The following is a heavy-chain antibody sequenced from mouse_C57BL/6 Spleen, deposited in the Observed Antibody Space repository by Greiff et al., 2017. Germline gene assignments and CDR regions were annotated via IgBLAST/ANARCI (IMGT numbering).Heavy chain of an antibody. J-gene: IGHJ4*01. CDR3: ARDTGLYAMDY. CDR2: INYDGSST. V-gene: IGHV5-16*01. Sequence: EVMLVESEGGLVQPGSSMKLSCTASGFTFSDYYMAWVRQVPEKGLEWVANINYDGSSTYYLDSLKSRFIISRDNAKNILYLQMSSLKSEDTATYYCARDTGLYAMDYWGQGTSVTVSS. D-gene: IGHD4-1*01. CDR1: GFTFSDYY.